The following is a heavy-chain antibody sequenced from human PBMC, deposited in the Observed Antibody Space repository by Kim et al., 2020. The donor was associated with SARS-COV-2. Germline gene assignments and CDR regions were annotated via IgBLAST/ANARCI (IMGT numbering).Heavy chain of an antibody. V-gene: IGHV4-39*01. D-gene: IGHD3-10*01. J-gene: IGHJ3*02. Sequence: SLTSRVTISVDTSKSQFSLKLSSVTAAYTAVYYCARPQRHYYGSRDAFDIWGQGTMVTVSS. CDR3: ARPQRHYYGSRDAFDI.